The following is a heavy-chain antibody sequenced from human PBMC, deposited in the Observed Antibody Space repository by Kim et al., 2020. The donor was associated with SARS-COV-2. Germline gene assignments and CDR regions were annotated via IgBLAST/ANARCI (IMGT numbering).Heavy chain of an antibody. J-gene: IGHJ5*02. CDR2: IKGDGTST. Sequence: GGSLRLSCAASGFTFSSYWMDWVRQAPGKGLVWVSRIKGDGTSTSYADSVKGRFTISRDNAKNTLYLQMNSLRAEDTAVYYCARDFYYVSGSPWGQGTLVTVSS. V-gene: IGHV3-74*01. CDR3: ARDFYYVSGSP. CDR1: GFTFSSYW. D-gene: IGHD3-10*01.